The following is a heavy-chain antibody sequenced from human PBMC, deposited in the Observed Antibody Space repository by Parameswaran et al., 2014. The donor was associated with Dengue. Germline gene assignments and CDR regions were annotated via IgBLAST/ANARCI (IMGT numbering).Heavy chain of an antibody. D-gene: IGHD4-23*01. V-gene: IGHV2-26*01. CDR3: ARISSTVVTHYYYYGMDV. CDR2: IFSNDEK. Sequence: PGKALEWLAHIFSNDEKSYSTSLKSRLTISKDTSKSQVVLTMTNMDPVDTATYYCARISSTVVTHYYYYGMDVWGQGTTVTVSS. J-gene: IGHJ6*02.